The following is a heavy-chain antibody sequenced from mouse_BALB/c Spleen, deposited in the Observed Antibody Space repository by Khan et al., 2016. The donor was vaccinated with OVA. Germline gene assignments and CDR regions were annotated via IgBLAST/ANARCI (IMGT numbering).Heavy chain of an antibody. CDR3: ARRDYYVTGPFAY. D-gene: IGHD2-1*01. CDR2: INYSGYT. V-gene: IGHV3-2*02. J-gene: IGHJ3*01. CDR1: GFSITSEYA. Sequence: EVELVESGPGLVKPSQSLSLTCTATGFSITSEYAWNWLRQFPGNKLECTAFINYSGYTSFHPSLKSRTSITRNTSKNTLFLQLNSVTTEDTATYYSARRDYYVTGPFAYWGQGTLVTVSA.